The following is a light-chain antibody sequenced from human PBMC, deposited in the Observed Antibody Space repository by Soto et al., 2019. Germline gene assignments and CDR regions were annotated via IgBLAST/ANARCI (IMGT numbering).Light chain of an antibody. CDR1: QSINIY. CDR2: DAS. J-gene: IGKJ3*01. Sequence: DIQMTQSPSSLSASVGDRVTITCQASQSINIYLNWYQQKPGTAPKLLIYDASNLQTGVPSRFSGSGSGTLFTLTINGLLPEDVATYYCQKYDRAPFTFGPGTKVDIK. CDR3: QKYDRAPFT. V-gene: IGKV1-33*01.